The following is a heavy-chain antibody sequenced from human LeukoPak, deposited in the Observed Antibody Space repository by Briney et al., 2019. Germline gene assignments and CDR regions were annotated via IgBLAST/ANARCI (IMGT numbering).Heavy chain of an antibody. J-gene: IGHJ4*02. CDR2: ISANGQAT. V-gene: IGHV3-23*01. CDR1: GLNFSNYA. D-gene: IGHD3-10*01. Sequence: PGGSLRLSCAASGLNFSNYAMSWVRQAPGMGLEWVSSISANGQATYYADSVEGRCTISRDNSKSTLYVQLNSLRAEDTATYCCARDPYNTILYRLAHWGEGALVSVSS. CDR3: ARDPYNTILYRLAH.